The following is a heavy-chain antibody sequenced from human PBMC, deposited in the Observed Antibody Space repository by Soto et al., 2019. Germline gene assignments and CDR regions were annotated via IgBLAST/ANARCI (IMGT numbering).Heavy chain of an antibody. CDR3: ASPELGPEYSPENAAFDI. J-gene: IGHJ3*02. CDR2: IIPIFGTA. CDR1: GGTFSSYA. V-gene: IGHV1-69*13. Sequence: GASVKVSCKASGGTFSSYAISWVRQAPGQGLEWMGGIIPIFGTANYAQKFQGRVTITADESTSTAYMELSSLRSEDTAVYYCASPELGPEYSPENAAFDIWGQGTMVTVSS. D-gene: IGHD1-26*01.